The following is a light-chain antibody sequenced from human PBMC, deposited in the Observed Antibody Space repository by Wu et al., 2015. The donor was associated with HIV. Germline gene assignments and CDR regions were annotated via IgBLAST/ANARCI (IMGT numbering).Light chain of an antibody. CDR1: QNIRTY. J-gene: IGKJ3*01. CDR2: AAS. Sequence: DIQMTQSPSSLSASVGDTVTITCRASQNIRTYLSWFQQKPGKAPQLLIYAASVLQSGVPSRFSGGGSGTEFTLTISRLQPEDFATYFCQQYASHPFTFGPGTKVDMK. CDR3: QQYASHPFT. V-gene: IGKV1-39*01.